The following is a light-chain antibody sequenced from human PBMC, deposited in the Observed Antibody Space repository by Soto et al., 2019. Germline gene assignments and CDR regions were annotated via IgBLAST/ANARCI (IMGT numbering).Light chain of an antibody. J-gene: IGKJ1*01. Sequence: EIPVTQNKNTLSASVGDSVAITCRASQTLTRWMAWYQQKPGKAPKLLIYDASTLESGVPSRFSGSRSGTEFTLTISSLQPDDFATYYCQQYNSYSWTFGQGTKVDIK. CDR1: QTLTRW. V-gene: IGKV1-5*01. CDR3: QQYNSYSWT. CDR2: DAS.